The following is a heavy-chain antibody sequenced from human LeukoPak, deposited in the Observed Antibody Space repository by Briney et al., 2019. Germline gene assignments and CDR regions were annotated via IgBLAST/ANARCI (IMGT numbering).Heavy chain of an antibody. CDR1: GYTFTRHG. CDR3: ARDPSNTSGHNAWFDY. CDR2: ISCYNGDT. D-gene: IGHD2-15*01. V-gene: IGHV1-18*01. J-gene: IGHJ4*02. Sequence: EASVKVSCTASGYTFTRHGISWVRQAPGQGLEWMGWISCYNGDTHYAQNYQGRLTMTTDTSTSTAYMELRSLRSDDTDVYYCARDPSNTSGHNAWFDYWGQGTLLTVSS.